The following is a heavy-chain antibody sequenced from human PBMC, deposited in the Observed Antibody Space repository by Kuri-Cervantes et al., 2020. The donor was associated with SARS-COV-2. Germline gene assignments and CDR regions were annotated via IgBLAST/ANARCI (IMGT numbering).Heavy chain of an antibody. D-gene: IGHD1-26*01. V-gene: IGHV1-69*05. Sequence: SVKVSCKASGGTFSSYAISWVRQAPGQGLEWMGGIIPIFGTANYAQKFQGRVTITTDESTSTAYLELSSLRSEDTAVYYCARGGVGATQDCSFDYWGQGTLVTFSS. CDR2: IIPIFGTA. CDR3: ARGGVGATQDCSFDY. CDR1: GGTFSSYA. J-gene: IGHJ4*02.